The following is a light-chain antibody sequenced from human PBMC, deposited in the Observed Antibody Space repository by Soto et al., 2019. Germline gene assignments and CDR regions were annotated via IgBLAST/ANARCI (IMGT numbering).Light chain of an antibody. Sequence: EIVLTQSPATLSLSPGQRATLSCRASQSVGAYLAWYQQKFGQAPRLLIYDASNRASFIPAMFSGSGSGTDFTLTLVSLVPEDFAVYYCQKGGDGTLFTFGSGTRVAI. J-gene: IGKJ3*01. V-gene: IGKV3-11*01. CDR2: DAS. CDR1: QSVGAY. CDR3: QKGGDGTLFT.